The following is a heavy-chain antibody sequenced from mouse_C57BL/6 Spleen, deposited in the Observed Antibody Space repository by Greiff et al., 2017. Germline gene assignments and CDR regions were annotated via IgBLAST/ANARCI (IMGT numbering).Heavy chain of an antibody. J-gene: IGHJ3*01. CDR2: IYPSDSET. CDR3: ARRGDYDEFAY. V-gene: IGHV1-61*01. D-gene: IGHD2-4*01. CDR1: GYTFTSYW. Sequence: QVQLQQSGAELVRPGSSVKLSCKASGYTFTSYWMDWVKQRPGQGLEWIGNIYPSDSETHYNQKFKDKATLTVDKSSSTAYMQLSSLTSEDSAVYYCARRGDYDEFAYWGQGTLVTVSA.